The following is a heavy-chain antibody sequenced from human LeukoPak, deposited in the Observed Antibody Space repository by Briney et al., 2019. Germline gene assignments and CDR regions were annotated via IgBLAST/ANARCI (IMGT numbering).Heavy chain of an antibody. D-gene: IGHD6-13*01. V-gene: IGHV1-18*01. CDR1: GYTFTSYG. CDR3: ARDSSSSWYTMDWFDP. CDR2: ISAYNGNT. J-gene: IGHJ5*02. Sequence: ASVKVSCKASGYTFTSYGISWVRQAPGQGLEWMGWISAYNGNTNYAQKLQGRVTMTTDTSTSTAYMELRSLRSDDTAVYYCARDSSSSWYTMDWFDPWGQGTLVTVSS.